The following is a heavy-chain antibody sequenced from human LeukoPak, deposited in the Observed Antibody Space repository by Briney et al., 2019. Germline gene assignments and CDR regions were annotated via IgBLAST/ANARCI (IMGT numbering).Heavy chain of an antibody. D-gene: IGHD3-10*01. CDR2: IIPIFGTA. CDR3: AKGWLENYYYYYMDV. CDR1: GYTFTSYG. V-gene: IGHV1-69*06. Sequence: ASVKVSCKASGYTFTSYGISWVRQAPGQGLEWMGGIIPIFGTANYAQKFQGRVTITADKSTSTAYMELSSLRSEDTAVYYCAKGWLENYYYYYMDVWGKGTTVTVSS. J-gene: IGHJ6*03.